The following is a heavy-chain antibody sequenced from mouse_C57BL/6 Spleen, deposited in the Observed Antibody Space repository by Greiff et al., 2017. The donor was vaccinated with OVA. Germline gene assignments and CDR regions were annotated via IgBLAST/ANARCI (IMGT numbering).Heavy chain of an antibody. V-gene: IGHV1-26*01. Sequence: VQLKHSGPELVKPGASVKISCKASGYTFTDYYMNWVKQSHGKSLEWIGDINPNNGGTSYNQKFKGKATLTVDKSSSTAYMELRSLTSEDSAVYYCASQIYYDYDWYFDVWGTGTTVTVSS. J-gene: IGHJ1*03. CDR1: GYTFTDYY. D-gene: IGHD2-4*01. CDR2: INPNNGGT. CDR3: ASQIYYDYDWYFDV.